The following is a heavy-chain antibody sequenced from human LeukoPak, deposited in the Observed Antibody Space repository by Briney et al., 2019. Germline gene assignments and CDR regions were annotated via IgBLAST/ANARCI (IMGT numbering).Heavy chain of an antibody. CDR3: ARGRDVRRYCSVGSCYPGDYYYMDV. J-gene: IGHJ6*03. CDR2: INHSGST. D-gene: IGHD2-15*01. CDR1: GGSFSGYY. V-gene: IGHV4-34*01. Sequence: SETLSLTCAVYGGSFSGYYWSWIRQPPGKGLEWIGEINHSGSTNYNPSLQSRVTISVDTSKNQFSLKLSSVTAADPAVYYCARGRDVRRYCSVGSCYPGDYYYMDVCGKGATVTVSS.